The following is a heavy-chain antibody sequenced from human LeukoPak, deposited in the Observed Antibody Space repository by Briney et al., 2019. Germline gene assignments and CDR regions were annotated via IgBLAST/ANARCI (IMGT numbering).Heavy chain of an antibody. Sequence: SQTLSLTCTVSGGSISSGGYYWSWIRQHPGKGLEWFGYIYYSGSTYYNPSLKSRVTISVDTSKNQCSLQLSSVTAADTAVYSCAREHGSGSYENWFDPWGQGTLVTVSS. CDR2: IYYSGST. CDR1: GGSISSGGYY. CDR3: AREHGSGSYENWFDP. J-gene: IGHJ5*02. D-gene: IGHD3-10*01. V-gene: IGHV4-31*03.